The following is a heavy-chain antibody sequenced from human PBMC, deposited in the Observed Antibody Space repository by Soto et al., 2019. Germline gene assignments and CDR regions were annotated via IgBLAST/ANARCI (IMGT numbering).Heavy chain of an antibody. J-gene: IGHJ6*02. D-gene: IGHD4-4*01. CDR3: AKSVTTPPRYYYGMDV. V-gene: IGHV3-43*02. CDR1: GFTFSSYA. CDR2: ISWDGGST. Sequence: GGSLRLSCAASGFTFSSYAMSWVRQAPGKGLEWVSLISWDGGSTYYADSVKGRFTISRDNSKNSLYLQMNSLRTEDTAVYYCAKSVTTPPRYYYGMDVWGQGTTVTVSS.